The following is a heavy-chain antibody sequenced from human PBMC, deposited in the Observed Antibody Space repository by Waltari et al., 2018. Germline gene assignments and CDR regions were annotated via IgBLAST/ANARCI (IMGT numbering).Heavy chain of an antibody. J-gene: IGHJ4*02. CDR3: VRKSSSGNTYNFDS. CDR2: IIRASSYT. D-gene: IGHD3-22*01. V-gene: IGHV3-21*02. Sequence: EVQLVESGGGLVKPGGSLRLSCAASGFTFNLYTMNWVRQAPGNGLEWVVSIIRASSYTYYADSLKGRFTISRDNTKNSLYLQMNSLRAEDTAVYYCVRKSSSGNTYNFDSWGQGTLVTVSS. CDR1: GFTFNLYT.